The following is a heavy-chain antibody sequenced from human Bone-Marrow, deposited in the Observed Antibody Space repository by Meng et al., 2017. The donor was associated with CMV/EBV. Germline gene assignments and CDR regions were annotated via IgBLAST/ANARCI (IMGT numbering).Heavy chain of an antibody. CDR1: GGSVSSGSYY. CDR2: IYYSGST. Sequence: SETLSLTCTVSGGSVSSGSYYWSWIRQPPGKGLEWIGYIYYSGSTNYNPSLKSRVTISVDTSKNQFSLKLSSVTAADTAVYYCARDSMYSSGWNYYYYGMDVWGQGNTVNGAS. CDR3: ARDSMYSSGWNYYYYGMDV. J-gene: IGHJ6*01. V-gene: IGHV4-61*01. D-gene: IGHD6-19*01.